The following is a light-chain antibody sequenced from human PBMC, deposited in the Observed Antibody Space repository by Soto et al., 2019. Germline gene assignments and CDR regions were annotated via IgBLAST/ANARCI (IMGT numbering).Light chain of an antibody. CDR2: EVT. Sequence: QSALTQPPSASGSPGQSVTISCTGTSSDVGGYDYVSWYQQHPGKAPKLMIYEVTIRPSGVSDRFSGSKSGNTASLTVSGLQAEDEADYYCSSYAGGPPSYVFGTGTMVTVL. V-gene: IGLV2-8*01. CDR1: SSDVGGYDY. CDR3: SSYAGGPPSYV. J-gene: IGLJ1*01.